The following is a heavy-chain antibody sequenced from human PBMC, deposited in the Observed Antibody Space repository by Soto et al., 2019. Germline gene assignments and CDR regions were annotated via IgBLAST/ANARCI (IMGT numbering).Heavy chain of an antibody. Sequence: ASVKVSCKASGYTFTSYGISWVRQAPGQGLEWMGWISAYNGNTNYAQKLQGRVTMTTDTSTSTAYMELRSLRSDDTAVYYCARDLYCSSTSCYGHFDYWGQGTLVTVSS. D-gene: IGHD2-2*01. CDR2: ISAYNGNT. J-gene: IGHJ4*02. V-gene: IGHV1-18*01. CDR1: GYTFTSYG. CDR3: ARDLYCSSTSCYGHFDY.